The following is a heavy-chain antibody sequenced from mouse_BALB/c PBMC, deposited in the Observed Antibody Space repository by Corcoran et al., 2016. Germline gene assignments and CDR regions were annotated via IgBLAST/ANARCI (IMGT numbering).Heavy chain of an antibody. J-gene: IGHJ3*01. CDR1: GYTFTDYN. CDR2: INLNNGGT. D-gene: IGHD3-1*01. CDR3: ARQLGLAY. V-gene: IGHV1-18*01. Sequence: EVLLQQSGPELVKPGASVKTPCKASGYTFTDYNMDWVKQSHGKSLEWIGDINLNNGGTIYNQKFKGKATLTVDKSSSTAYMELRSLTSEDTAVYYCARQLGLAYWGQGTLVTVSA.